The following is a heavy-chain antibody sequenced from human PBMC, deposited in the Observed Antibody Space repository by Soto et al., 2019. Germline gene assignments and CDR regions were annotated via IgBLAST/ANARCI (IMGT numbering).Heavy chain of an antibody. D-gene: IGHD3-22*01. J-gene: IGHJ1*01. Sequence: GGSLRLSCAASGFTFSSYAMTWVRQAPGRGLEWVSGISGSGRSTYYADSVKGRFTISRDNSKNTLYLQMNSLRAEDTAVYYCAKERGITMIVVVIGRYCQHWGQGTMGTVSA. V-gene: IGHV3-23*01. CDR2: ISGSGRST. CDR1: GFTFSSYA. CDR3: AKERGITMIVVVIGRYCQH.